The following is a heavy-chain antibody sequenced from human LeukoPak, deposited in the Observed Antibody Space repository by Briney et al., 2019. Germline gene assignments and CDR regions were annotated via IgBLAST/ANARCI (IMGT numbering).Heavy chain of an antibody. Sequence: SETLSLTCTVSGGSISSYYWSWIRQPPGKGLEWIGYIYYSGSTNYNPSLKSRVTISVKTSKNQFSLQLNSVTPEDTAVYYCARAIQDYYDSSGYMGYYYYYYMDVWGKGTTVTVSS. V-gene: IGHV4-59*12. D-gene: IGHD3-22*01. J-gene: IGHJ6*03. CDR2: IYYSGST. CDR1: GGSISSYY. CDR3: ARAIQDYYDSSGYMGYYYYYYMDV.